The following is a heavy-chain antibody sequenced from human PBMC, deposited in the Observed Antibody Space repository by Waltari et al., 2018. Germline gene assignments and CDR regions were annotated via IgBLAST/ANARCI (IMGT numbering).Heavy chain of an antibody. CDR2: ISSSSSTL. CDR3: ARDRYCSGGSCYTLGY. CDR1: GFTFSSYS. V-gene: IGHV3-48*04. J-gene: IGHJ4*02. D-gene: IGHD2-15*01. Sequence: EVQLVESGGGLVQPGGSLRLSCAASGFTFSSYSMNWVRQAPGKGLEWVSYISSSSSTLYYADSVKGRFTISRDNAKNSLYLQMNSLRAEDTAVYYCARDRYCSGGSCYTLGYWGQGTLVTVSS.